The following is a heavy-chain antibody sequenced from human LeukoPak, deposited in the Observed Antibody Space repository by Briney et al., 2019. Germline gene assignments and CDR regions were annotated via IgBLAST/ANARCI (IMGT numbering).Heavy chain of an antibody. CDR1: GFTVSSNH. D-gene: IGHD6-13*01. CDR3: AKDLRGSSSDY. CDR2: IYSGGST. V-gene: IGHV3-53*05. Sequence: PGGSLRLSCAASGFTVSSNHMSWVRQAPGKGLEWVSVIYSGGSTYYADSVKGRFTISRDNSKNTLYLQMNSLRAEDTAVYYCAKDLRGSSSDYWGQGTLVTVSS. J-gene: IGHJ4*02.